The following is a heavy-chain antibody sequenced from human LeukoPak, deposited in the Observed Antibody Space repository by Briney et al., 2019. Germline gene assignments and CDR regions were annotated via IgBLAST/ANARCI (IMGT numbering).Heavy chain of an antibody. CDR2: TRYDGNIK. CDR1: GFTFSSYG. J-gene: IGHJ4*02. V-gene: IGHV3-30*02. D-gene: IGHD3-16*01. CDR3: AKSPGPRLARASFDY. Sequence: GGSLRLSCAASGFTFSSYGMHWVRQAPGKGLEWVAFTRYDGNIKYYADSVKDRFTISRDNSKNTLYVQMNSLRAEDTAVYYCAKSPGPRLARASFDYWGQGTLVTVSS.